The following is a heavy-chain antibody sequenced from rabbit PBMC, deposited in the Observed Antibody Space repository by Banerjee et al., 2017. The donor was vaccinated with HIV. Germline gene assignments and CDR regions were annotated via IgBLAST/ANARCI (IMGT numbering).Heavy chain of an antibody. J-gene: IGHJ3*01. CDR3: ARDHPYAVYGGHGYADL. CDR2: IDPVFGST. V-gene: IGHV1S7*01. Sequence: QLKESGGGLVQPGGSLKLSCKASGFDFSSYYMSWVRQAPGKGLEWIGYIDPVFGSTYYASWVNGRFTISSHNAQNTLYLQLNSLTAADTATYFCARDHPYAVYGGHGYADLWGQGTLVTVS. CDR1: GFDFSSYY. D-gene: IGHD6-1*01.